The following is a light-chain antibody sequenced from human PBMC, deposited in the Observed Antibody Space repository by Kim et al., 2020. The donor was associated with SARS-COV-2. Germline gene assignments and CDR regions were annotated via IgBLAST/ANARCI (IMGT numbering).Light chain of an antibody. CDR2: DAS. V-gene: IGKV3-15*01. CDR3: QQYNDWPPGDT. CDR1: QTISSY. J-gene: IGKJ2*01. Sequence: EIVMTQSPATLSVSPGERATLSCRASQTISSYLAWYQQKPGQAPRLLIYDASTRATGIPARFSGSGSGTEFTLTISSLQSEDFAIYYCQQYNDWPPGDTFGQGTKLE.